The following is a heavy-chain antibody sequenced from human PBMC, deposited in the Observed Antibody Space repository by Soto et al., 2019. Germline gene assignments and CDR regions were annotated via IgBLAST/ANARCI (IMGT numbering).Heavy chain of an antibody. CDR2: IYWDDDK. CDR1: GFSLSTSGVG. J-gene: IGHJ3*02. CDR3: AHSLIQLWPLGAFDI. D-gene: IGHD5-18*01. V-gene: IGHV2-5*02. Sequence: QITLKESDPPLVRPTQTLTLTCTFSGFSLSTSGVGVGWIRQPPGKALEWLALIYWDDDKRYSPSLKSRLTITQDTSKNQVVLTMTNIDPVDTATYYRAHSLIQLWPLGAFDIWGQGTMVTVSS.